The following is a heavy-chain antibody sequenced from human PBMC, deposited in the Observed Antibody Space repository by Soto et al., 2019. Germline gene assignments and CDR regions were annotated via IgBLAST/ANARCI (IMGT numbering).Heavy chain of an antibody. Sequence: EVQLLESGGGFVQFGGSLRLSCAASGFTFGSHAMSWVRQAPGKGLEWVSAISGSGGSTNYADSVKGRFTISRDNSNNAVYLQMSSQRVVDTAVYYCAKDSSSGWYRPDAFHYWGQGILVTVSS. CDR3: AKDSSSGWYRPDAFHY. D-gene: IGHD6-19*01. J-gene: IGHJ4*02. V-gene: IGHV3-23*01. CDR1: GFTFGSHA. CDR2: ISGSGGST.